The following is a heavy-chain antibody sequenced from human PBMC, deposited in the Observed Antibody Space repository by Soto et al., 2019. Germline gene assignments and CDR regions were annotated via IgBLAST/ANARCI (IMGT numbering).Heavy chain of an antibody. CDR1: GYTFTGAY. Sequence: QAQLVQSGAEVKKPGASVKVSCKASGYTFTGAYIHWVRQAPGQGLEWMGCINPNSGGTEFAQKLQGRVTVPRETSITTVYMETNRLRSDDTGVYYCARDLTTGSDGVDVWGQGTAVTVPS. V-gene: IGHV1-2*02. CDR3: ARDLTTGSDGVDV. CDR2: INPNSGGT. J-gene: IGHJ6*02. D-gene: IGHD6-19*01.